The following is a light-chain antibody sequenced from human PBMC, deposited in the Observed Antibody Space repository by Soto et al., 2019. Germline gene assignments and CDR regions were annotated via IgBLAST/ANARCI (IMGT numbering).Light chain of an antibody. CDR2: DVT. Sequence: QSALTQPASVSGSPGQSITISCSGTSNDVGAYNFVSWYQQHPGRAPKLILYDVTSRPSNVSIRFSGSKSGNTASLTVSGLQAEDEADYYCLSYAGTAYVFGTGTKVTVL. CDR3: LSYAGTAYV. V-gene: IGLV2-14*03. J-gene: IGLJ1*01. CDR1: SNDVGAYNF.